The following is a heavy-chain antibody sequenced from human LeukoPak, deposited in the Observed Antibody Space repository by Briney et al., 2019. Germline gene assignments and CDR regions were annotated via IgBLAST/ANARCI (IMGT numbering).Heavy chain of an antibody. D-gene: IGHD1-14*01. V-gene: IGHV3-74*01. CDR2: INSDGSRT. Sequence: PGGSLRLSCAASGFTFSSYWMHWVRQTPGKGLVWVSRINSDGSRTTYADSVKGRFTISRDNAKNTLYLQMNSLRPEDTAVYYCVKPQPGGGFDYWGQGTLVTVSS. CDR1: GFTFSSYW. J-gene: IGHJ4*02. CDR3: VKPQPGGGFDY.